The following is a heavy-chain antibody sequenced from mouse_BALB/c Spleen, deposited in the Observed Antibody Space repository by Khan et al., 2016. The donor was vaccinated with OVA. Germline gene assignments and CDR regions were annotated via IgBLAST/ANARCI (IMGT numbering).Heavy chain of an antibody. Sequence: VQLKQSGAELAKPGASVKMSCKASGYTFINYWILWVKQRPGQGLEWIGYINPSTGYTEYNQNFKDKATLTADKSSSTAYMQLSSLTSEDSAVYYCARRGLRWDFDYWGQGTTLPVSS. CDR1: GYTFINYW. V-gene: IGHV1-7*01. J-gene: IGHJ2*01. CDR3: ARRGLRWDFDY. D-gene: IGHD1-1*01. CDR2: INPSTGYT.